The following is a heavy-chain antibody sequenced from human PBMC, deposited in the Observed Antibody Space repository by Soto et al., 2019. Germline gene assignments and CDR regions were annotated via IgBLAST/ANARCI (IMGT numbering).Heavy chain of an antibody. J-gene: IGHJ4*02. CDR2: IIPIFGTA. Sequence: GASVKVSCKASGGTFSSYAISWVRQAPGQGLEWMGGIIPIFGTANYAQKFQGRVTITADESTSTAYMELSSLRSEDTAVYYCARIKYGYYDSSGYFDYWGQGTLVTVS. CDR3: ARIKYGYYDSSGYFDY. D-gene: IGHD3-22*01. V-gene: IGHV1-69*13. CDR1: GGTFSSYA.